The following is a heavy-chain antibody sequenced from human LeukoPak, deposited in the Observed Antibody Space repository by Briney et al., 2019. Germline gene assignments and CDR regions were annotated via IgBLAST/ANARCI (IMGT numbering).Heavy chain of an antibody. V-gene: IGHV3-33*08. Sequence: GGSLRLSCAASGFTFSSYGMHWVRQAPGKGLEWVAVIWYDGSNKYYADSVRGRFTISRDNSKNTLYLQMNSLRAEDTAVYYCARSTDAFDIWGQGTMVTVSS. J-gene: IGHJ3*02. D-gene: IGHD2-2*01. CDR2: IWYDGSNK. CDR1: GFTFSSYG. CDR3: ARSTDAFDI.